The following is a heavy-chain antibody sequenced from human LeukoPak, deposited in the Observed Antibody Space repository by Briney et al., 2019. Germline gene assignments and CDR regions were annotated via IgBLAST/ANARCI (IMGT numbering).Heavy chain of an antibody. V-gene: IGHV4-59*12. CDR1: GVSISTYY. D-gene: IGHD2-2*01. J-gene: IGHJ4*02. CDR3: ARFASTRSFDY. CDR2: IYYSGST. Sequence: SETLSLTCTVSGVSISTYYWSWIRQPPGKGLEWIGYIYYSGSTDCNPSLKSRVTMSVDTSKNQFSLKLSSVTAADTAVYYCARFASTRSFDYWGRGTLVTVSS.